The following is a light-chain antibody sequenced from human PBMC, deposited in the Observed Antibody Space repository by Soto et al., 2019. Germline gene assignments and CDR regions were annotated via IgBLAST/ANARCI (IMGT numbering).Light chain of an antibody. J-gene: IGKJ4*01. V-gene: IGKV3-11*01. CDR1: QSVXXY. Sequence: IXLTXXPXXLXXXPGXXXTLXCRASQSVXXYXXWYQQKPGQAPRLLIYDASNRXTGIPARFSXXXXXXXXXXXISSLEPEDFAVYYCQQRSNWPPSLTFGGGTKVEXK. CDR3: QQRSNWPPSLT. CDR2: DAS.